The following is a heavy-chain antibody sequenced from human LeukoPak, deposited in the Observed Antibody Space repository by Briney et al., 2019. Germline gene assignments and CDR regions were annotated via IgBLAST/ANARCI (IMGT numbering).Heavy chain of an antibody. CDR1: GFTLSTYT. CDR3: AKDVDTAMVNAFDI. Sequence: GGSLRLSCAASGFTLSTYTMNWVRQAPGKGLEWVSAISGSGGSTYYADSVKGRFTISRDNSKNTLYLQMNSLRAEDTAVYYCAKDVDTAMVNAFDIWGQGTMVTVSS. J-gene: IGHJ3*02. D-gene: IGHD5-18*01. V-gene: IGHV3-23*01. CDR2: ISGSGGST.